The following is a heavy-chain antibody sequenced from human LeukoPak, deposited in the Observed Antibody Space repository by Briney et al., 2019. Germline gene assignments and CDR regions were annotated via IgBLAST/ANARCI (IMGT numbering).Heavy chain of an antibody. Sequence: GGSLRLSCAASGFTFSNYAMSWVRQAPGKGLEWVSGISAGGESIYSAGSVKGRFTVSRDNSKNTLYVQMNSLRVEDTALYYCAKEDSYCSSSSCYSFDSWGQGTLVTVSS. V-gene: IGHV3-23*01. CDR2: ISAGGESI. J-gene: IGHJ4*02. CDR3: AKEDSYCSSSSCYSFDS. CDR1: GFTFSNYA. D-gene: IGHD2-2*02.